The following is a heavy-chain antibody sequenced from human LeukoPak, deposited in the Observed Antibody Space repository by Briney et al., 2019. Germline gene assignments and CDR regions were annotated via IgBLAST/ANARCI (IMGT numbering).Heavy chain of an antibody. D-gene: IGHD6-19*01. Sequence: PSETLSLTCTVSGGSIRSYYWSWTRQPPGKGLEWIGYIYYSGTTNYNPSLKSRVTISVDTSKNQFSLKLSSVTAADAAVYYCARDSSGLNWFDPWGQGTLVTVSS. CDR1: GGSIRSYY. J-gene: IGHJ5*02. V-gene: IGHV4-59*01. CDR2: IYYSGTT. CDR3: ARDSSGLNWFDP.